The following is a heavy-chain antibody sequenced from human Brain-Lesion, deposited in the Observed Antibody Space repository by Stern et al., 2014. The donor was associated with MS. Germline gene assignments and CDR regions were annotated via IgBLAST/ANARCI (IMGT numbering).Heavy chain of an antibody. CDR1: GGSISSSTYY. D-gene: IGHD1-26*01. V-gene: IGHV4-39*01. J-gene: IGHJ4*02. CDR2: IYYSGLT. Sequence: QVQLQESGPGLVKPSETLSLTCTVSGGSISSSTYYWAWIRQPPGKGLEWIGNIYYSGLTYYNPSLKSRVNLSVDMSKNQFPLKLSSVTAADTAIYYCARHDSVPRPSQLYSARDRGPGYFDYWGQGTLVTVSS. CDR3: ARHDSVPRPSQLYSARDRGPGYFDY.